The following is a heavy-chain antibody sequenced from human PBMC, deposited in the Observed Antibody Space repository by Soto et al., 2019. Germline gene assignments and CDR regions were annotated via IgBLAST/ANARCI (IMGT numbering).Heavy chain of an antibody. CDR2: ISGSGGST. CDR1: GFTFSSYA. Sequence: GGSLRLSCAASGFTFSSYAMSWVRQAPGKGLEWVSAISGSGGSTYYADSVKGRFTISRDNSKNTLYLQMNSLRAEDTAVYYCAKAGPAAGYYYYYGMDVWGQGTTVTVSS. D-gene: IGHD6-13*01. J-gene: IGHJ6*02. V-gene: IGHV3-23*01. CDR3: AKAGPAAGYYYYYGMDV.